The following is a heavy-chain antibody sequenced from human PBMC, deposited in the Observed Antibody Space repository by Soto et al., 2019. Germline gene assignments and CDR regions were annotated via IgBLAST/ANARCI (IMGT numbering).Heavy chain of an antibody. CDR3: ASQGLYYYGLDV. CDR2: INNDGSTT. V-gene: IGHV3-74*01. J-gene: IGHJ6*02. Sequence: GGSLRLSCAASGFPFSTYWMHWVRQAPGKGPVWVSRINNDGSTTRYADSVKGRFTISRDNAKNKLYLQMNSLRAEDTAVYYCASQGLYYYGLDVWGQGTTVTVSS. CDR1: GFPFSTYW.